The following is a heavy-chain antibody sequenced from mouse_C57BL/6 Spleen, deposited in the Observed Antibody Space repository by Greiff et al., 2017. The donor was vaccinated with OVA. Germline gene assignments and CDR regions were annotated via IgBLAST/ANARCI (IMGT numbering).Heavy chain of an antibody. Sequence: VQLQQSGPELVKPGASVKISCKASGYTFTDYYMNWVKQSHGKSLEWIGDINPNNGGTSYNQKFKGKATLTVDKSSSTAYMELRSLTSEDSAVYYCARWEPELGYAMDYWGQGTSVTVSS. J-gene: IGHJ4*01. CDR2: INPNNGGT. V-gene: IGHV1-26*01. CDR3: ARWEPELGYAMDY. CDR1: GYTFTDYY. D-gene: IGHD4-1*01.